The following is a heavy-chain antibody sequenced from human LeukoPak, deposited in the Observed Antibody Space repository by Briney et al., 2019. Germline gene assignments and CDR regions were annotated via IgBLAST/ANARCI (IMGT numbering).Heavy chain of an antibody. D-gene: IGHD1-26*01. Sequence: XGSLXLSCAASGFTFSSYAMSWVRQAPGKGLEWVSAISGSGGDRYYADSVKGRFTISRDNSKNTVYLQMNSLRVDDTAVYYCAKDRQRGNYFRNYYYYMDVWGKGTTVTVSS. J-gene: IGHJ6*03. V-gene: IGHV3-23*01. CDR3: AKDRQRGNYFRNYYYYMDV. CDR2: ISGSGGDR. CDR1: GFTFSSYA.